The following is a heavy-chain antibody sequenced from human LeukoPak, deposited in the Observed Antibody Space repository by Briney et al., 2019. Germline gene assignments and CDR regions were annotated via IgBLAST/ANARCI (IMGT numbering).Heavy chain of an antibody. V-gene: IGHV1-46*01. CDR2: INPSGGST. Sequence: GASVKVSCKTSGYTFTNYYMHWVRQAPGQGLEWMGIINPSGGSTSYAQKFQGRVTMTRDTSTSTVYMELSSLRSEDTAVYYCARGASSSGHKKYFDYWGQGTLVTVSS. CDR1: GYTFTNYY. J-gene: IGHJ4*02. CDR3: ARGASSSGHKKYFDY. D-gene: IGHD6-19*01.